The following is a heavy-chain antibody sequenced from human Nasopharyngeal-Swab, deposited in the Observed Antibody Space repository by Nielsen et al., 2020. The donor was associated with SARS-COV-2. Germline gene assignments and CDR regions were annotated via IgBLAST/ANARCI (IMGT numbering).Heavy chain of an antibody. D-gene: IGHD1-26*01. V-gene: IGHV4-59*01. J-gene: IGHJ4*03. Sequence: SETLSLTCTISGGYMTGYSWSWTRQAPGKGLEGFGKIYDSGSTLYNPDLQSRVTMPVDTSKNQFSLKLTSVTIADTAVYYCARESWENQKNEGFDVWGQGTLVTVSS. CDR2: IYDSGST. CDR3: ARESWENQKNEGFDV. CDR1: GGYMTGYS.